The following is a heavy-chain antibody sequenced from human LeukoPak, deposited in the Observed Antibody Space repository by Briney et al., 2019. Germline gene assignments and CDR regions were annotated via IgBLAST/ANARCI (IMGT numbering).Heavy chain of an antibody. CDR3: AKELVPAAHPFDY. CDR1: GIKFSDAW. Sequence: GESLRLSCVVSGIKFSDAWMSWVRQAPGKGLEWVAVISYDGSNKYYADSVKGRFTISRDNSKNTLYLQMNSLRAEDTAVYYCAKELVPAAHPFDYWGQGTLVTVSS. D-gene: IGHD2-2*01. J-gene: IGHJ4*02. CDR2: ISYDGSNK. V-gene: IGHV3-30*18.